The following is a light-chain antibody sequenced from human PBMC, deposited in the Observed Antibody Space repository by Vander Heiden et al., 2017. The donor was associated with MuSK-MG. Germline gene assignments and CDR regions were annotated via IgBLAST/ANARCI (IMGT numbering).Light chain of an antibody. CDR1: SSDVGGYNY. V-gene: IGLV2-14*01. CDR2: DVS. CDR3: SSYTSSSTYV. J-gene: IGLJ1*01. Sequence: QSARTQPASVSGSPGQSITISCTGTSSDVGGYNYVSWYQQHAGKARKLMIYDVSKRPSAVAIRFSGSKSGNTASLTISGRQAEDEADYYCSSYTSSSTYVFGTGTKVTVL.